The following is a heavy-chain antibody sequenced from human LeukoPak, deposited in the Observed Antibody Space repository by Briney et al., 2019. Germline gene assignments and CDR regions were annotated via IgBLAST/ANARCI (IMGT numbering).Heavy chain of an antibody. D-gene: IGHD2-2*01. CDR2: INHLGST. Sequence: SETLSLTCAVSGRSFSGYYWSWIRQPPGKGLEWIGEINHLGSTNYNPSLKSRVTISVDTSKNQFSLRLRSVTAADTAVYYCASFDNCSSTSCRGGNFDYWGQGTLVTVSS. V-gene: IGHV4-34*01. CDR1: GRSFSGYY. J-gene: IGHJ4*02. CDR3: ASFDNCSSTSCRGGNFDY.